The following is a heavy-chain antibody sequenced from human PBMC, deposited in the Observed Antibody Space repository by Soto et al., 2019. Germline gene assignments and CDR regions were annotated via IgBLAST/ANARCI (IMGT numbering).Heavy chain of an antibody. D-gene: IGHD2-15*01. J-gene: IGHJ6*04. Sequence: EVQLVESGGGLVQPGGSLRLSCAASGFTVSRKYMTWVRQAPGKGLEWVSLIQSGGTTYYAESVKGRFTIFRDTSENTLHLQMDSLRVEVTAVYYCARDDDLCDCGCCYGIPLDLWGKGTTATGSS. CDR2: IQSGGTT. CDR1: GFTVSRKY. CDR3: ARDDDLCDCGCCYGIPLDL. V-gene: IGHV3-66*01.